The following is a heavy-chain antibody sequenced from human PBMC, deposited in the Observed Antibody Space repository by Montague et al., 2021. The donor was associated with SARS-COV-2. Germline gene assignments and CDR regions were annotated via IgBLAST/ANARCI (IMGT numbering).Heavy chain of an antibody. Sequence: SETLSLTCTVSGGSVSSGSYYWSWIRQPPGKGLEWIGYIYYSGSTNYNPSLKSRVTISVDTSKNQFSLKLSSVTAADTAVYYCARGSGCSGGSCYSEWDPYYYYGMDVWGQGTTVTVSS. CDR2: IYYSGST. CDR3: ARGSGCSGGSCYSEWDPYYYYGMDV. V-gene: IGHV4-61*01. CDR1: GGSVSSGSYY. D-gene: IGHD2-15*01. J-gene: IGHJ6*02.